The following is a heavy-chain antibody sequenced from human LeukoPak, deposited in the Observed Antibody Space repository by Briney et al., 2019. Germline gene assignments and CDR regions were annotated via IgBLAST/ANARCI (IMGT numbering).Heavy chain of an antibody. CDR2: VYSRGRGRT. CDR3: ARVGYSSGWIFDY. D-gene: IGHD6-19*01. CDR1: GDSITSASHH. V-gene: IGHV4-61*09. Sequence: SETLSLTCTVSGDSITSASHHWNWVRQPAGKGLEWIGHVYSRGRGRTNYNPSLKTRVTISVDTSKNQFSLKLSSVTAADTAVYYCARVGYSSGWIFDYWGQGTLVTVSS. J-gene: IGHJ4*02.